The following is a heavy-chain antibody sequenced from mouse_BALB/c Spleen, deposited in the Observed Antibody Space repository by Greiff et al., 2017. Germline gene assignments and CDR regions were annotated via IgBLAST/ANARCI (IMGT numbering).Heavy chain of an antibody. D-gene: IGHD2-14*01. V-gene: IGHV3-6*02. Sequence: EVKLMESGPGLVKPSQSLSLTCSVTGYSITSGYYWNWIRQFPGNKLEWMGYISYDGSNNYNPTLKNRISITRDTSKNQFFLKLNSVTTEDTATYYCARNYRYLYYYAMDYWGQGTSVTVSS. CDR3: ARNYRYLYYYAMDY. CDR1: GYSITSGYY. CDR2: ISYDGSN. J-gene: IGHJ4*01.